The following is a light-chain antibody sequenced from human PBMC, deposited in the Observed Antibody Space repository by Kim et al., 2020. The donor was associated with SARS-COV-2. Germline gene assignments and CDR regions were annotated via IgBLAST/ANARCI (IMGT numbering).Light chain of an antibody. Sequence: EIVLMQSPGTLSLSPGERATLSCRASQSVTNNYLAWYQQKPGQAPRVLISGASRRATGIPDRFSGSGSGTDFTLTISRLEPEDSAVYYCQQYVSSLWTFGRGTKVDIK. J-gene: IGKJ1*01. CDR3: QQYVSSLWT. V-gene: IGKV3-20*01. CDR1: QSVTNNY. CDR2: GAS.